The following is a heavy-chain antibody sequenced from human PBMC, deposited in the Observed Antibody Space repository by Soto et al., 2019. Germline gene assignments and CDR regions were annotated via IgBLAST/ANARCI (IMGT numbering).Heavy chain of an antibody. J-gene: IGHJ5*02. Sequence: SETLSLTCAVYGGSFSGYYWSWIRQPPGKGLEWIGEINHSGSTNYNPSLKSRVTISVDTSKNQFSLKLSSVTAADTAVYYCARKGSRLLQKRWFDPWGQGTLVTVSS. V-gene: IGHV4-34*01. CDR3: ARKGSRLLQKRWFDP. CDR1: GGSFSGYY. CDR2: INHSGST. D-gene: IGHD2-15*01.